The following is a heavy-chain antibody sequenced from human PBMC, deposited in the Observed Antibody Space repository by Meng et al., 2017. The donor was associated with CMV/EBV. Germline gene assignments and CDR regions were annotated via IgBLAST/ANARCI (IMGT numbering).Heavy chain of an antibody. CDR3: ARCCHGSGSYYPIDC. CDR2: ISGSGGST. Sequence: GESLKISCAASGFTFDNYAMSWVRQAPGKGLEWVSSISGSGGSTYYADSVKGRFTVSRDNSKNALYLQMDSLRAEDTATYYCARCCHGSGSYYPIDCWGQGAQVTVSS. D-gene: IGHD3-10*01. CDR1: GFTFDNYA. V-gene: IGHV3-23*01. J-gene: IGHJ4*02.